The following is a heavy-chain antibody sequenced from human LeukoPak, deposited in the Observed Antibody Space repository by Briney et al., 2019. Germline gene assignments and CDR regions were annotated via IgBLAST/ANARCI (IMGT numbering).Heavy chain of an antibody. CDR3: AKAASVIAAAGTILDY. J-gene: IGHJ4*02. CDR1: GFTFSNYA. CDR2: ISGSGGST. V-gene: IGHV3-23*01. Sequence: GGSLRLSCSASGFTFSNYAMTWVRQAPGKGLEWVSIISGSGGSTSYADSVKGRFTISRDNSKNILYLQMNSLRAEDTAVSYCAKAASVIAAAGTILDYWGQGTLVTVSS. D-gene: IGHD6-13*01.